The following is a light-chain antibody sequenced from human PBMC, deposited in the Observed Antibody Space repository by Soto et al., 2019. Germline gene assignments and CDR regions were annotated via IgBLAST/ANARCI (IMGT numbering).Light chain of an antibody. V-gene: IGLV2-14*01. J-gene: IGLJ2*01. CDR1: GSDVGGYDY. Sequence: QSSLTQPASVSGSPGQSITISCTGTGSDVGGYDYVSWYQHHPGKAPKVMIYEVSNRPSGVSNRFSGSKSGNTASLTISGLQAEDEADYYCSSYTTSSTVLFAGGTKLTVL. CDR3: SSYTTSSTVL. CDR2: EVS.